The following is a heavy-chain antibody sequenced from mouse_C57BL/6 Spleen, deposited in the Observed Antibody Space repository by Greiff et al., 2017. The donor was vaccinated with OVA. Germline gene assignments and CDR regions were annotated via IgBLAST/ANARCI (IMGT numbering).Heavy chain of an antibody. CDR2: IYPGAGDT. CDR1: DYAFSSSW. J-gene: IGHJ1*03. CDR3: ARSNWADWYFDV. V-gene: IGHV1-82*01. D-gene: IGHD4-1*01. Sequence: QVQLQQSGPELVKPGASVKISCKASDYAFSSSWMNWVKQRPGKGLEWIGRIYPGAGDTNYNGKFKGKATLTADKSSSTAYMQLSSLTSEDSAVYFCARSNWADWYFDVWGTGTTVTVSS.